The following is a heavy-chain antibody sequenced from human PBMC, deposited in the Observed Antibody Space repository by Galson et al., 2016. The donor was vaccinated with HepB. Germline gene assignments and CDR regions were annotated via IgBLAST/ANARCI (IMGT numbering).Heavy chain of an antibody. CDR1: PYPTSGTYW. D-gene: IGHD5-24*01. CDR2: IFYSGST. V-gene: IGHV4-31*11. Sequence: TLSLTCAVSPYPTSGTYWWTWIRQHPGKGLEWIGYIFYSGSTSYNPSLKSRITISVDTSKNQFSLKLISLNVADTAFYYCARTSRAYNSNAFDIWGQGTLVTVAS. J-gene: IGHJ3*02. CDR3: ARTSRAYNSNAFDI.